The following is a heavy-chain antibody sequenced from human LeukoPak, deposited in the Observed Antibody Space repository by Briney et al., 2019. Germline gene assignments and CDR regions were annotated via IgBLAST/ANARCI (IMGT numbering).Heavy chain of an antibody. CDR3: AKRGVVIRVILVGFHKEAYYFDS. J-gene: IGHJ4*02. CDR1: GITLSNYG. D-gene: IGHD3-22*01. CDR2: ISDSGGRT. Sequence: PGGSLRLSCAVSGITLSNYGMSWVRQAPGKGLEWVAGISDSGGRTKYADSVKGRFTISRDNSKNTLYLQMNSLRAEDTAMYFCAKRGVVIRVILVGFHKEAYYFDSWGQGALVTVSS. V-gene: IGHV3-23*01.